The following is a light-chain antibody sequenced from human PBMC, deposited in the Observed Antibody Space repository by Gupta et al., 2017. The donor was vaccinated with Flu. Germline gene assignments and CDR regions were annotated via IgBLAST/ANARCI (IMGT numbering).Light chain of an antibody. V-gene: IGLV2-11*01. CDR1: SSDVGGYDY. CDR2: DVT. J-gene: IGLJ3*02. Sequence: SALTQPRSVSGSPGHSVTISCTGTSSDVGGYDYVSWYQQHPGKAPNLMIYDVTKRPSGVPDRFSGSKSGNTASLTISGLQAEDEADYYCCSYAGSYSLMFGGGTKLTAL. CDR3: CSYAGSYSLM.